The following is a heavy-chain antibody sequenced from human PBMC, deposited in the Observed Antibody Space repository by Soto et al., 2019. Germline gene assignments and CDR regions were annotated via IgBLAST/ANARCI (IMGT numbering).Heavy chain of an antibody. CDR3: ARRGIYYDSSGYYFDY. D-gene: IGHD3-22*01. CDR1: GFTVSSND. CDR2: IVNAGDT. V-gene: IGHV3-13*01. J-gene: IGHJ4*01. Sequence: GGSLRLSCAASGFTVSSNDMHWVRQATGKGLEWVSAIVNAGDTYYPGSVKVLFTISRENAKNSLYLQINSLRARETGLYYCARRGIYYDSSGYYFDYWGQGTLVTVSS.